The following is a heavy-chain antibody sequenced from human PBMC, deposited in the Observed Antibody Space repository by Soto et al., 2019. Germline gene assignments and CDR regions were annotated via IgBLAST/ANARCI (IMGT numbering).Heavy chain of an antibody. CDR2: IYYSGST. D-gene: IGHD5-12*01. CDR3: ARAIVVTIGGMDV. V-gene: IGHV4-30-4*01. J-gene: IGHJ6*02. Sequence: SETLSLTCTVSGGSISSADYYWSWVRQPPGKGLEWIGYIYYSGSTFFNPSLKSRVTISKDTSRDQFSLRLNSVTAADTAVYYCARAIVVTIGGMDVWGQGTTVTVSS. CDR1: GGSISSADYY.